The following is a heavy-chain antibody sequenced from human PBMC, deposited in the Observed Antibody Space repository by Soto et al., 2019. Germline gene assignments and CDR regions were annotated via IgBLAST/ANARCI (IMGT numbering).Heavy chain of an antibody. D-gene: IGHD2-15*01. CDR3: AGESAVVPSIRLGMDG. CDR2: IYSCGST. J-gene: IGHJ6*02. V-gene: IGHV3-66*03. Sequence: PGGSLRLSCAASGFTVSSNYMSWVRQAPGKGLEWVSVIYSCGSTYYADSVKGRFTISRDNSKNTLYLQMNSLRAEDTAVYYCAGESAVVPSIRLGMDGWGPGTTVHVSS. CDR1: GFTVSSNY.